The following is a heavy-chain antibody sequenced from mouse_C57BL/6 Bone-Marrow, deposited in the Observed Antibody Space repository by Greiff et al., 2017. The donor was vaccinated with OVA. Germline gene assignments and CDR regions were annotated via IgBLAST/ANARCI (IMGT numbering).Heavy chain of an antibody. Sequence: QVQLQQPGAELVKPGASVKMSCKASGYTFTSYWITWVKQRPGQGLEWIGDIYPGSGSTNYNAKFKSKATLTVDTSSSTAYMQLSSLTSEDSAVYYCARDYGSSPWFAYWGQGTLVTVSA. CDR3: ARDYGSSPWFAY. J-gene: IGHJ3*01. CDR1: GYTFTSYW. CDR2: IYPGSGST. D-gene: IGHD1-1*01. V-gene: IGHV1-55*01.